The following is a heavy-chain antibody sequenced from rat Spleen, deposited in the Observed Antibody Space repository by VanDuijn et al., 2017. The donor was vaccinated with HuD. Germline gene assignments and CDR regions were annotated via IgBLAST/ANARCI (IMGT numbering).Heavy chain of an antibody. V-gene: IGHV5-7*01. D-gene: IGHD1-12*02. CDR2: IIYDGRSS. CDR1: GFTFSDYN. Sequence: EVQLVESGGGLVQPGNSLKLSCAVSGFTFSDYNMAWVRQAPKKVLEWVATIIYDGRSSYYRDSVRGRFTISRDDAKSTLYLQMDSLRSEDTATYFCTRRPYYDGAYYPFAYWGQGTLVTVSS. CDR3: TRRPYYDGAYYPFAY. J-gene: IGHJ3*01.